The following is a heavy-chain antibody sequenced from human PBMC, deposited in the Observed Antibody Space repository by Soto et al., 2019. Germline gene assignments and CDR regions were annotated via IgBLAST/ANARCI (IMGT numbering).Heavy chain of an antibody. CDR3: ARARDLGSSWAFDY. Sequence: GGSLRLSCAASGFTFSDYYMSWIRQAPGKGLEWVSYISSSGSTIYYADSVKGRFTISRDNAKNSLYLQMNSLRAEDTAVYYCARARDLGSSWAFDYWGRGTLVTVSS. CDR2: ISSSGSTI. D-gene: IGHD6-13*01. CDR1: GFTFSDYY. J-gene: IGHJ4*02. V-gene: IGHV3-11*01.